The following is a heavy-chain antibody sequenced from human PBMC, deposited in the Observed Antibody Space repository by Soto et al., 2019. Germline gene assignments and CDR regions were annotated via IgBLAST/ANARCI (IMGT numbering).Heavy chain of an antibody. CDR3: TRQTTGEYPHQEFEH. CDR1: GVSVSSPSFY. CDR2: LYYIGSA. D-gene: IGHD7-27*01. Sequence: SETLSLTCSVSGVSVSSPSFYWAWFRQSPGKGLEWIVSLYYIGSAYYSPSLKSRITISADSYRNQFSLKLASVTAADTGLYFCTRQTTGEYPHQEFEHWGKGALVTVS. J-gene: IGHJ4*02. V-gene: IGHV4-39*01.